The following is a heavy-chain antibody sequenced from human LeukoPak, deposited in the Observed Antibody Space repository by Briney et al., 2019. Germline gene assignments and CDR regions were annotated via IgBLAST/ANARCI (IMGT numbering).Heavy chain of an antibody. V-gene: IGHV3-23*01. J-gene: IGHJ4*02. CDR1: GFTFSSYA. D-gene: IGHD6-19*01. CDR2: ISGSGGST. CDR3: AKEAQVFRSGGWYGPFNY. Sequence: GGSLRLSCAASGFTFSSYAMSWVRQAPGKGLEWVSAISGSGGSTYHADSVKGRFTISRDNSKNTLYLQMNSLRAEDTAVYICAKEAQVFRSGGWYGPFNYWGQGILVTVSS.